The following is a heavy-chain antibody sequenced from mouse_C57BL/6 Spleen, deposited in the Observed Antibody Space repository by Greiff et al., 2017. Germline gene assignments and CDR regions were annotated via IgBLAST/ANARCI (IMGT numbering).Heavy chain of an antibody. V-gene: IGHV1-39*01. J-gene: IGHJ4*01. CDR1: GYSFTDYN. CDR3: ARVTTTVVATEYAMDY. Sequence: EVQLQQSGPELVKPGASVKISCKASGYSFTDYNMNWVKQSNGKSLEWIGVINPNYGTTSYNQKFKGKATLTVDQSSSTAYMQLNSLTSADSAVXYCARVTTTVVATEYAMDYWGQGTSVTVSS. CDR2: INPNYGTT. D-gene: IGHD1-1*01.